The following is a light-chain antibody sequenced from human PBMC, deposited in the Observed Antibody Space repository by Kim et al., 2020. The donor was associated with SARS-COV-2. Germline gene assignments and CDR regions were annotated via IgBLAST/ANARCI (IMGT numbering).Light chain of an antibody. CDR3: SLSYSGVRV. CDR1: TDAVTSGYY. J-gene: IGLJ2*01. V-gene: IGLV7-46*01. Sequence: PGQTVTLPGGSSTDAVTSGYYSYWLQQKPGQAPRTLIYDTSNKLSWTPSRFAGSLHGGKAALTLSGAQPGDEAEYYCSLSYSGVRVFGGGTQLAVL. CDR2: DTS.